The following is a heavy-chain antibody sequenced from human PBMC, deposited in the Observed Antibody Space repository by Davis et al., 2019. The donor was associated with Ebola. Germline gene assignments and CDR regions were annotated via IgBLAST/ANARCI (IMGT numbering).Heavy chain of an antibody. CDR2: IIGGANSI. CDR3: AREAAAVYFDY. CDR1: GFTFNDYY. J-gene: IGHJ4*02. V-gene: IGHV3-11*04. Sequence: GGSLRLSCAASGFTFNDYYMSWIRQAPGKGLEWVSSIIGGANSIYYADSVKGRFTISRDNAKNSLYLQMNSLRAEDTAVYYCAREAAAVYFDYWGQGTLVTVSS. D-gene: IGHD6-13*01.